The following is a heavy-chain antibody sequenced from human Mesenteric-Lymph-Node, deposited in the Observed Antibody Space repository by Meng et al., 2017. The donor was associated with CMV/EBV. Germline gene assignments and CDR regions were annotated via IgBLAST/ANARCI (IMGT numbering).Heavy chain of an antibody. CDR2: ISSSSSYI. CDR3: ARVKQLIYWFDS. J-gene: IGHJ5*01. Sequence: GESLKISCAASGFTFSSYSMNWVRQAPEKGLEWVSSISSSSSYIYYADSVKGRFTISRDNAKKSLYLQMNSLRAEDTAVYYCARVKQLIYWFDSWGQGTLVTVSS. D-gene: IGHD6-19*01. CDR1: GFTFSSYS. V-gene: IGHV3-21*01.